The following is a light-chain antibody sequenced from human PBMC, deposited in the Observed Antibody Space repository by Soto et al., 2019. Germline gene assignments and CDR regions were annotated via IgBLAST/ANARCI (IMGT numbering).Light chain of an antibody. CDR2: DTY. V-gene: IGKV3-20*01. Sequence: EIVLTQSPGTLSLSPGERDTLSCRASQSISNSYLAWYQQKPGQAPRLVISDTYDRATGIPDRFSGSGSGTDFTLTISRLEPEDCAVYYCQQYDTPWTFGQGTKVEIK. CDR1: QSISNSY. J-gene: IGKJ1*01. CDR3: QQYDTPWT.